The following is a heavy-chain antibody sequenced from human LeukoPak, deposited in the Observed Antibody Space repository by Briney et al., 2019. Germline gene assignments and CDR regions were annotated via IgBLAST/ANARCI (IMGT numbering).Heavy chain of an antibody. CDR2: IKHDGTET. CDR3: ARDNYDSSTPYYFDY. V-gene: IGHV3-7*01. D-gene: IGHD3-22*01. Sequence: GGSLRLSCAASGFVFSNYWMAWVRQAPGKGLEWVANIKHDGTETYYVDSVKGRFTISRDNAKNSLYLQMNSLRAEDTAVYYCARDNYDSSTPYYFDYWGQGTLVTVSS. CDR1: GFVFSNYW. J-gene: IGHJ4*02.